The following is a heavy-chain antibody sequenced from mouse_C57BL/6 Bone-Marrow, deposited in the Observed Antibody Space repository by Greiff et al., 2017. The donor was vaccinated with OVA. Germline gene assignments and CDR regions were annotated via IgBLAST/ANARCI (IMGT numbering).Heavy chain of an antibody. V-gene: IGHV14-4*01. CDR1: GFNIKDDY. CDR2: IDPENGDT. Sequence: EVQGVESGAELVRPGASVKLSCTASGFNIKDDYMHWVKQRPEQGLEWIGWIDPENGDTEYASKFQGKATITADTSSNTAYLQLSSLTSEDTAVYYCTTSYYYGSMDYWGQGTSVTVSS. J-gene: IGHJ4*01. CDR3: TTSYYYGSMDY. D-gene: IGHD1-1*01.